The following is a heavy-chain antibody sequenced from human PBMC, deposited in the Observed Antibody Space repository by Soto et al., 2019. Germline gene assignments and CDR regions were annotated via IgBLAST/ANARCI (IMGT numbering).Heavy chain of an antibody. CDR2: ISYDGSNK. J-gene: IGHJ3*02. CDR3: ARGSSSSSDAFDI. V-gene: IGHV3-30-3*01. D-gene: IGHD6-6*01. CDR1: GFTFSSYA. Sequence: GGSLRLSCAASGFTFSSYAMHWVRQAPGKGLEWVAVISYDGSNKYYADSVKGRFTISRDNSKNTLYLQMNSLRAEDTAVYYCARGSSSSSDAFDIWGQGTMVTVSS.